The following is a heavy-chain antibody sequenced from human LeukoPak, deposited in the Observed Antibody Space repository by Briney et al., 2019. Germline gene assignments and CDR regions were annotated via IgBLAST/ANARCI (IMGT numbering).Heavy chain of an antibody. J-gene: IGHJ6*03. CDR2: INPSGGST. Sequence: ASVKVSCKASGYTFTTYYMHWVRQAPGQGLELMGIINPSGGSTSYAQKFQGRVTMTRDTSTSTVYMELSSLRSEDTAVYYCARDGEVASSYGYYYYYMDVWGKGTTVTVSS. CDR3: ARDGEVASSYGYYYYYMDV. CDR1: GYTFTTYY. V-gene: IGHV1-46*01. D-gene: IGHD5-18*01.